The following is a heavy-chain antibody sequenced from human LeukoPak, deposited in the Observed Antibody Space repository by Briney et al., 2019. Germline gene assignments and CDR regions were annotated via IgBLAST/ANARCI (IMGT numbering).Heavy chain of an antibody. CDR1: GYTFTGYY. Sequence: ASAKVSCKASGYTFTGYYMHWVRQAPGQGLEWMGWINPNSGGTNYAQNFQGRVTMTRDTSISTAFLELSSLRSDDTAVYYCARGSTRDSSGWYGPGKWFDPWGQGTLVTVSS. D-gene: IGHD6-19*01. J-gene: IGHJ5*02. CDR3: ARGSTRDSSGWYGPGKWFDP. CDR2: INPNSGGT. V-gene: IGHV1-2*02.